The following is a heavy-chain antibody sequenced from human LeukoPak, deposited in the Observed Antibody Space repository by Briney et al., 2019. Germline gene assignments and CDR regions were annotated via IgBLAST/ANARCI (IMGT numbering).Heavy chain of an antibody. V-gene: IGHV4-61*02. CDR2: IYTSGST. D-gene: IGHD7-27*01. Sequence: SETLSLTCTVSGGSISSGSYYWSWIRQPAGKGLEWIGRIYTSGSTNYNPSLKSRVTISVDTSKNQFSLKLSSVTAADTAVYYCARGLLGMGRYFDYWGQGTLVTVSS. J-gene: IGHJ4*02. CDR1: GGSISSGSYY. CDR3: ARGLLGMGRYFDY.